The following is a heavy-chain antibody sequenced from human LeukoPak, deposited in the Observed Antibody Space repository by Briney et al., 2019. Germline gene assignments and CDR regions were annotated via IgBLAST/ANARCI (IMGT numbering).Heavy chain of an antibody. CDR3: ARRSSSWKNWFDP. V-gene: IGHV4-59*01. CDR1: GGSIDSNS. Sequence: SETLSLTCTVSGGSIDSNSWTWIRQPPGKGLERIGYIYYSGTTNYNPSLKSRVTMSVDMSKNQFSLKLSSVTAADTAVYYCARRSSSWKNWFDPWGQGTLVTVSS. D-gene: IGHD6-13*01. J-gene: IGHJ5*02. CDR2: IYYSGTT.